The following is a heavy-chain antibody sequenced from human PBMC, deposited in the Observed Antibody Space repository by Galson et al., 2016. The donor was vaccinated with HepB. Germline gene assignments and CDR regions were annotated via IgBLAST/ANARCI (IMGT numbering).Heavy chain of an antibody. CDR2: ISSSTYT. CDR3: ARGEEGMDV. D-gene: IGHD1-26*01. V-gene: IGHV3-11*05. Sequence: SLRLSCAASGFTFSDYYMSWIRQAPGKGLAWVSYISSSTYTNYADSVKGRFTISRDIAKSSLYLQMNSLRVEDTAVYYCARGEEGMDVWGQGTTVTVSS. J-gene: IGHJ6*02. CDR1: GFTFSDYY.